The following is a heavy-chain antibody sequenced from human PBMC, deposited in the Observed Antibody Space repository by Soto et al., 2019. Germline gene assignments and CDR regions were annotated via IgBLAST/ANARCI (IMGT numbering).Heavy chain of an antibody. Sequence: QVQVVQSGAEVKKPGSSVKVSCKASGGTFTSYAITWVRQAPGQGLEWMGGIIPIFGTTNYAQKFQGRVTITADESTSTAYMELSSLTSEDTAMYYCARTLAARPPGASDIWGQGTMVTVS. CDR3: ARTLAARPPGASDI. CDR2: IIPIFGTT. V-gene: IGHV1-69*01. CDR1: GGTFTSYA. D-gene: IGHD6-6*01. J-gene: IGHJ3*02.